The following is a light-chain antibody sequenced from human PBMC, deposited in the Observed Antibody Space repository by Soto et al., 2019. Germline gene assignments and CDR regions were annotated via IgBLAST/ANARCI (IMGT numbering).Light chain of an antibody. CDR1: SSNIGSNT. J-gene: IGLJ2*01. CDR2: NNN. V-gene: IGLV1-44*01. Sequence: QSVLTQPPSASGTPGQRVTISCSGSSSNIGSNTVNWYQQLPGTAPQLLIFNNNQRPSGVPDRFSGSKSGTSASLAISGLQSDDEAEYYCAAWDDSLNGQVVFGGGTKLTVL. CDR3: AAWDDSLNGQVV.